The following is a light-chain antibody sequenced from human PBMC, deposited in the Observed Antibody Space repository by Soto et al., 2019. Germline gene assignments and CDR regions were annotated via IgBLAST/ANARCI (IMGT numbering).Light chain of an antibody. CDR2: GAS. Sequence: VLTKSAGTLSLSPGERATLSCRASQGVSSTYLAWYQQKPGQPHRLLIYGASFRATGIQDRFSGSGSGTDFTLTITRLEPEDFAVYYCKQFGGSSRTFGQGTKVDIK. V-gene: IGKV3-20*01. J-gene: IGKJ1*01. CDR1: QGVSSTY. CDR3: KQFGGSSRT.